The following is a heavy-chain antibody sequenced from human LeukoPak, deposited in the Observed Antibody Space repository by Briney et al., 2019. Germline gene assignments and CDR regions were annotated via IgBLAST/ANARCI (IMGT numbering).Heavy chain of an antibody. V-gene: IGHV1-18*01. CDR3: AREPPPYLHTLAGYERNQYYGMDV. CDR1: GNTFSNYG. CDR2: ISANNGVT. J-gene: IGHJ6*02. D-gene: IGHD2-2*03. Sequence: GASVKVSCKASGNTFSNYGFSWVRQAPGQGLEWMGWISANNGVTDYAQKLQGRVTLTTDTSTSTAYMELRSLRSDDTAVYFCAREPPPYLHTLAGYERNQYYGMDVWGQGSTVTVSS.